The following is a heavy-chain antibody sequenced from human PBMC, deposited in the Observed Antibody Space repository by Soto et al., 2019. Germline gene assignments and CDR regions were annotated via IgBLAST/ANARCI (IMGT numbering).Heavy chain of an antibody. J-gene: IGHJ5*02. CDR1: GYSFTSYW. Sequence: GETLKISCKGSGYSFTSYWIGWVLQRPGKGLECMGIIYPCHSDTRYSPSFQGHVTISADKSISTAYMQWSSLKASDTAMSYCASVPAYNWFDHWGQGTLVTVSS. CDR2: IYPCHSDT. D-gene: IGHD2-2*01. CDR3: ASVPAYNWFDH. V-gene: IGHV5-51*01.